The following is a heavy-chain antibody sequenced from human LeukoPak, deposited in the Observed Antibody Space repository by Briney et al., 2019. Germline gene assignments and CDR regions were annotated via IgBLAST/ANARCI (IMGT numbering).Heavy chain of an antibody. J-gene: IGHJ4*02. Sequence: PSETLSLTCTVSGGSISSYYWSWIRQPPGKGLEWIGYIYYSGSTNYNPSLKSRVTISVDTSKNQFSLKLGSVTAADTAVYYCAGHRSVQLMPDYWGQGTLVTVSS. D-gene: IGHD5-18*01. CDR1: GGSISSYY. CDR2: IYYSGST. V-gene: IGHV4-59*08. CDR3: AGHRSVQLMPDY.